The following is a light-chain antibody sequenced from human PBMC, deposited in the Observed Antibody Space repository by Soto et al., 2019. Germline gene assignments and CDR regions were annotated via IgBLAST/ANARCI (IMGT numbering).Light chain of an antibody. V-gene: IGKV3-20*01. CDR1: QSVDRNY. CDR2: GAS. CDR3: HQYGLSPPYT. J-gene: IGKJ3*01. Sequence: EIVLTQSPGTLSLSPGARATLSCRASQSVDRNYLAWYQHKPGQAPRLLIYGASTRATGIPDRFSGSGSGTDFTLTIIRLEPEDFAVYYCHQYGLSPPYTFGPGTKVDIK.